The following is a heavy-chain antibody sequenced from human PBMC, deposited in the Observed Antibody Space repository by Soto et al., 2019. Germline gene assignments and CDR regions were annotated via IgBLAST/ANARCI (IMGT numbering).Heavy chain of an antibody. CDR1: GYTFTGYY. V-gene: IGHV1-2*04. J-gene: IGHJ4*02. D-gene: IGHD3-22*01. CDR2: TNPNSGGT. Sequence: ASVKVSCKASGYTFTGYYMHWVRQAPGQGXEWMGWTNPNSGGTNYAQKFQGWVTMTRDTSISTAYMELSRLRSDDTAVYYCARASPYYYDSSGYSRYFDYWGQGTLVTVSS. CDR3: ARASPYYYDSSGYSRYFDY.